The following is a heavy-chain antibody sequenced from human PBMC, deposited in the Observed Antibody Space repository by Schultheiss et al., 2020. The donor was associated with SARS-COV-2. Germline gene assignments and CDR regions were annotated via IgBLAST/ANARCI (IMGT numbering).Heavy chain of an antibody. V-gene: IGHV3-30*14. J-gene: IGHJ5*02. D-gene: IGHD6-6*01. Sequence: GGSLRLSCAASGFTFSGSAMHWVRQAPGKGLEWVAVISYDGSNKYYADSVKGRFTISRDNSKNTLYLQMNSLRAEDTAVYYCARDPRGAARQGAWGQGTLVTVAS. CDR2: ISYDGSNK. CDR1: GFTFSGSA. CDR3: ARDPRGAARQGA.